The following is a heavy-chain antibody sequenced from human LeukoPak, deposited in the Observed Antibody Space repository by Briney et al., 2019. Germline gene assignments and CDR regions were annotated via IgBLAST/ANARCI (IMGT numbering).Heavy chain of an antibody. J-gene: IGHJ5*02. V-gene: IGHV4-59*01. CDR2: IYYSGST. Sequence: SETLSLTCTASGGSISSYYWSWIRQPPGKGLEWIGYIYYSGSTNYNPSLKSRVTISVDTSKNQFSLKLSSVTAADTAVYYCARDRLAVAGIGPWGQGTLVTVSS. D-gene: IGHD6-19*01. CDR1: GGSISSYY. CDR3: ARDRLAVAGIGP.